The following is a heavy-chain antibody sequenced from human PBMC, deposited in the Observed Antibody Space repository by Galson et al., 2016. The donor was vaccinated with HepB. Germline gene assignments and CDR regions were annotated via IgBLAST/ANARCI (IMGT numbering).Heavy chain of an antibody. CDR1: GYRFSSYY. Sequence: QSGAEVKKPGESLKISCKGSGYRFSSYYIGWVRQMPGKGLEWLGIIYPGDSDTRYSPSLQGQVTISADKSINTAYLQWSSLKASDTAIYYCVRRLDILTGNRSYYYVMDVWGQGTTVTVSS. J-gene: IGHJ6*02. CDR2: IYPGDSDT. D-gene: IGHD3-9*01. CDR3: VRRLDILTGNRSYYYVMDV. V-gene: IGHV5-51*01.